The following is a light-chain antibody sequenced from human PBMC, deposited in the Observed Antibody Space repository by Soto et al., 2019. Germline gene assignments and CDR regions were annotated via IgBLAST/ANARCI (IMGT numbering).Light chain of an antibody. J-gene: IGKJ1*01. V-gene: IGKV3-11*01. CDR1: QSVNSY. CDR2: DES. CDR3: QQRSNWPWT. Sequence: EIVLTQSPATLSVSPGERATLSCRAIQSVNSYFALYQQKLRQAPRLLIYDESNRATGTTARFSGSGSGTDFTITISSLEPEDFALYYCQQRSNWPWTFGQGTKVDIK.